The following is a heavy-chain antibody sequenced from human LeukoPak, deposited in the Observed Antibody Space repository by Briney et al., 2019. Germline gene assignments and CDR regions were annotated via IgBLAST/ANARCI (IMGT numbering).Heavy chain of an antibody. V-gene: IGHV3-30*18. Sequence: GGSLRLSCAASGFTFRSYGMHWVRQAPGKGLEWVAVISYDGSNKYYADSVKGRFTISRDNSKNTLYLQMNSLRAEDTAVYYCAKDFVGTLADALDIWGQGTMVTVSS. CDR3: AKDFVGTLADALDI. CDR2: ISYDGSNK. D-gene: IGHD1-14*01. CDR1: GFTFRSYG. J-gene: IGHJ3*02.